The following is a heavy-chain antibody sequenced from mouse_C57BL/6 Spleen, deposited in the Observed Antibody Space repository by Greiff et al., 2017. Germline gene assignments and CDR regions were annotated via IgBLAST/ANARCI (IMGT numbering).Heavy chain of an antibody. CDR3: ARLGGSSYVGYFDY. CDR1: GYTFTDYY. D-gene: IGHD1-1*01. J-gene: IGHJ2*01. V-gene: IGHV1-76*01. CDR2: IYPGSGNT. Sequence: QVQLKQSGAELVRPGASVKLSCKASGYTFTDYYINWVKQRPGQGLEWIARIYPGSGNTYYNEKFKGKATLTAEKSSSTAYMQLSSLTSEDSAVYFCARLGGSSYVGYFDYWGQGTTLTVSS.